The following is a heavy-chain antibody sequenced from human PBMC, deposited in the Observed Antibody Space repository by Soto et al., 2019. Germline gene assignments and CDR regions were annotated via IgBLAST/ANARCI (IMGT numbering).Heavy chain of an antibody. Sequence: QVQLQESGPGLMQPSGTLSLTCAVSGGSISDNWWSWVRQPPGKGLEWIGEIYHTGNRHYNPSLEGRDTISVDKSKNHFSLNLNSVTAADTAVYYCARHIAVSGTRGFDYWGQGILVTVSS. V-gene: IGHV4-4*02. D-gene: IGHD6-19*01. J-gene: IGHJ4*02. CDR3: ARHIAVSGTRGFDY. CDR2: IYHTGNR. CDR1: GGSISDNW.